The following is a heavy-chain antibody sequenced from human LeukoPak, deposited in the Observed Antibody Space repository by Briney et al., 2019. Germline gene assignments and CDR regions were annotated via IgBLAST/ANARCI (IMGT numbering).Heavy chain of an antibody. CDR1: GFTFSSYG. CDR3: ATDLDLYFDWLFRFYFEY. V-gene: IGHV3-30*03. CDR2: ISYDGSNK. J-gene: IGHJ4*02. Sequence: GGSLRLSCAASGFTFSSYGMHWVRQAPGKGLEWVAVISYDGSNKYYADSVKGRFTISRDNSKNTLYLQMNSLRAEDTAVYYCATDLDLYFDWLFRFYFEYWGQGTLVTVSS. D-gene: IGHD3-9*01.